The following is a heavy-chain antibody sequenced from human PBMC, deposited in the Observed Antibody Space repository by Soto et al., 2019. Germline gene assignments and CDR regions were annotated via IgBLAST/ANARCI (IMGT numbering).Heavy chain of an antibody. CDR1: GGSFSGYY. D-gene: IGHD3-16*01. J-gene: IGHJ4*02. CDR3: ARGCHGGYFEY. Sequence: SETLSRTCAVYGGSFSGYYWSWIRQPPGKGLEWIGEINHSGSTNYNPSLKSRVTISVDTSKNQFSLKLSSVTAADTAVYYCARGCHGGYFEYWGQGTLVTVSS. V-gene: IGHV4-34*01. CDR2: INHSGST.